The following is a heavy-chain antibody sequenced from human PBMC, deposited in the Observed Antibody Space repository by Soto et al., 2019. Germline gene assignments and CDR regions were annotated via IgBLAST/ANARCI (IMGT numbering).Heavy chain of an antibody. CDR1: GGTFSSYT. CDR2: IIPILGIA. Sequence: QVQLVQSGAEVKKPGSSVKVSCKASGGTFSSYTISWVRQAPGQGLEWMGRIIPILGIANYAQKFQGRVTITADKSTSTAYMELSSLGSEDTAVYYCARTGGGYDFWSGSPWFDPWGQGTLVTVSS. V-gene: IGHV1-69*02. CDR3: ARTGGGYDFWSGSPWFDP. J-gene: IGHJ5*02. D-gene: IGHD3-3*01.